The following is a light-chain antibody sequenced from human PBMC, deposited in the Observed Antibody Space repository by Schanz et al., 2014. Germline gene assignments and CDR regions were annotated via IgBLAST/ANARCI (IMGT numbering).Light chain of an antibody. CDR3: QQYGSSLIT. Sequence: VVLTQSPGTLSLSPGERATLSCRASQSVSNSYLAWYQQKPGQAPRLLIYGASTRATGIPDRFSGSGSGTDFTLTISRLEPEDFAVYYCQQYGSSLITFGQGTRLEIK. V-gene: IGKV3-20*01. CDR2: GAS. CDR1: QSVSNSY. J-gene: IGKJ5*01.